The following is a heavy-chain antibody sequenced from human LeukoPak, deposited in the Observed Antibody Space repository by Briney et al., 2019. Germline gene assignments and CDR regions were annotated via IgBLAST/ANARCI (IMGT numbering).Heavy chain of an antibody. Sequence: TLSLTCAVSGGSISSGGYSWSWLRQPPGKGLEWIGYIYDSESTYSNSSLKCRATISVDRSKKQFYLTLRAVTAADAAVYYCARSDYYYPGTYSYFYYWGQGTLVTVSS. D-gene: IGHD3-10*01. CDR1: GGSISSGGYS. CDR3: ARSDYYYPGTYSYFYY. J-gene: IGHJ4*02. V-gene: IGHV4-30-2*01. CDR2: IYDSEST.